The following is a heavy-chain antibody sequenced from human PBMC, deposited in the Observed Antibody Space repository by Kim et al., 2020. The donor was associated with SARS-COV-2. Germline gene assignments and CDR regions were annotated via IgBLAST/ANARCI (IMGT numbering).Heavy chain of an antibody. V-gene: IGHV1-46*01. CDR3: ARDPLIIAVAGRGWFDP. Sequence: ASVKVSCKASGYTFTSYYMHWVRQAPGQGLEWMGIINPSGGSTSYAQKFQGRVTMTRDTSTSTVYMELSSLRSEDTAVYYCARDPLIIAVAGRGWFDPWGQGTLVTVSS. CDR2: INPSGGST. CDR1: GYTFTSYY. D-gene: IGHD6-19*01. J-gene: IGHJ5*02.